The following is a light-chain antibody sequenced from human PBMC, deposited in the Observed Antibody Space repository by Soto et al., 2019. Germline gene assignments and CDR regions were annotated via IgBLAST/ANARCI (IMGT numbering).Light chain of an antibody. J-gene: IGLJ2*01. CDR1: SSNIGAGYD. Sequence: QSVLTQPPSVSGAPGQRVTISCTGSSSNIGAGYDVHWYQQLPGTAPKLLIYGNSNRPSGVPDRFSGSKSGTSASLAIPGPQGEEWADYYRQAYCNRLGGVVFGGGTKVTVL. CDR2: GNS. CDR3: QAYCNRLGGVV. V-gene: IGLV1-40*01.